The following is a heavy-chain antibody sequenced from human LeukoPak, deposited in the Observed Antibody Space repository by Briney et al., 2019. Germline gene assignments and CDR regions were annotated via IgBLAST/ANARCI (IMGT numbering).Heavy chain of an antibody. CDR3: ARGPAGYCSGGSCYFDY. J-gene: IGHJ4*02. CDR2: IGTAGDT. V-gene: IGHV3-13*01. CDR1: D. Sequence: DMHWVRQATGKGLEWVSAIGTAGDTYYPGSVKGRLTISRENAKNSLYLQMNSLRAGDTAVYYCARGPAGYCSGGSCYFDYWGQGTLVTVSS. D-gene: IGHD2-15*01.